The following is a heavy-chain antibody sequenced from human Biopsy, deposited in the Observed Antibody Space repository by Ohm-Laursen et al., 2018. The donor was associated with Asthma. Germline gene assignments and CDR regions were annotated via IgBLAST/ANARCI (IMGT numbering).Heavy chain of an antibody. J-gene: IGHJ4*02. D-gene: IGHD6-13*01. CDR3: LRDTLGYYFDI. CDR2: ITFDGSTQ. Sequence: SLRLSCSASGLTFRNYGMHWVRQAPGKGLEWVAVITFDGSTQHYGDSVKGRFTISRDNSKNMLFLQMNSLRAEDTAVYYCLRDTLGYYFDIWGQGTQVTVSS. CDR1: GLTFRNYG. V-gene: IGHV3-30*03.